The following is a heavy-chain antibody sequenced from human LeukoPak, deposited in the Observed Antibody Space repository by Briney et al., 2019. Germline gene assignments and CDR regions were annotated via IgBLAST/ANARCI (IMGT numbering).Heavy chain of an antibody. CDR2: INSDESTT. CDR1: GFSFSSYW. CDR3: ARGSSRNLDY. Sequence: PGRSLRLSCAASGFSFSSYWMHWVRQAPGKGLVWVSRINSDESTTTYADSVKGRFPISRDNPKNTLYLQMNSLRAEDTAVYYCARGSSRNLDYWGQGTLVTVSS. V-gene: IGHV3-74*01. D-gene: IGHD6-19*01. J-gene: IGHJ4*02.